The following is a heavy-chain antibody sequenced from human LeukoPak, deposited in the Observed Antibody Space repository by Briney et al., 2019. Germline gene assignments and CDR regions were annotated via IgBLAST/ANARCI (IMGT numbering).Heavy chain of an antibody. V-gene: IGHV4-34*01. D-gene: IGHD5-24*01. CDR3: ARQYGYNLNY. Sequence: SETLSLTCAVYGGSFSNYYWSWIRQPPGKGLEWIGEINHSGSTNYNPSLKSRVTISVDTSKNQFSLKLSSVTAADTAVYYCARQYGYNLNYWGQGTLVTVSS. CDR2: INHSGST. J-gene: IGHJ4*02. CDR1: GGSFSNYY.